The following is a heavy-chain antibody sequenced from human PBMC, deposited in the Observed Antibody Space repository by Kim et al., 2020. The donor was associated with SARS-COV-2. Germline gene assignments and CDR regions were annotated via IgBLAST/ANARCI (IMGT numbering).Heavy chain of an antibody. CDR3: ARGRGGTTVVTLGLGYYYYYGMDV. V-gene: IGHV4-34*01. D-gene: IGHD4-17*01. Sequence: SETLSHTCAVYGGSFSGYYWSWIRQPPGKGLEWIGEINHSGSTNYNPSLTSRVTISVDTSKNQFSLKLSSVTAADTAVYYCARGRGGTTVVTLGLGYYYYYGMDVWGQGTTVTVSS. J-gene: IGHJ6*02. CDR2: INHSGST. CDR1: GGSFSGYY.